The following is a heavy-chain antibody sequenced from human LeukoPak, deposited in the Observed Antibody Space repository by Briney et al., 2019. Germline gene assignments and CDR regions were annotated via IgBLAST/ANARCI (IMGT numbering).Heavy chain of an antibody. D-gene: IGHD3-22*01. CDR2: MCGSAGCT. V-gene: IGHV3-23*01. CDR3: ARDRPNYHESNGHYYERDGDH. J-gene: IGHJ5*02. Sequence: PGGSLRLSCAASGFTFNIYAMSWVRLAPGKGLQWVASMCGSAGCTFYTDSVKGRFTISRDNSNNTLYLEMNSLRVEDTAIYYCARDRPNYHESNGHYYERDGDHWGQGTLVTVSS. CDR1: GFTFNIYA.